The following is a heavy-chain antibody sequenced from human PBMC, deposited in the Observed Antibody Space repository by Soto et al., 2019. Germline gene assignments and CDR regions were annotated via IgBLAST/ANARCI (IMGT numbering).Heavy chain of an antibody. CDR3: AKDCYYGSGSYSGFDY. D-gene: IGHD3-10*01. J-gene: IGHJ4*02. CDR2: ISGSGGST. CDR1: GFTFSSYA. V-gene: IGHV3-23*01. Sequence: EVQLLESGGGLVQPGGSLRLSCAASGFTFSSYAMSWVRQAPGKGLEWVSAISGSGGSTYYADSVKGRFTISRDNSKNTLYLQMNSLRAEDTAVYYCAKDCYYGSGSYSGFDYWGQGTLVTVSS.